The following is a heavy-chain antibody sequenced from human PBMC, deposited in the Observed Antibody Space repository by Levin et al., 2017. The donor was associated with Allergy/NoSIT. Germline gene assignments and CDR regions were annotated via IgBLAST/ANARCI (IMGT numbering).Heavy chain of an antibody. CDR2: INPNSGGT. Sequence: ASVKVSCKASGYTFTGYYMHWVRQAPGQGLEWMGWINPNSGGTNYAQKFQGWVTMTRDTSISTAYMELSRLRSDDTAVYYCARDRYSSSFIPHWDGMDVWGQGTTVTVSS. CDR3: ARDRYSSSFIPHWDGMDV. D-gene: IGHD6-6*01. J-gene: IGHJ6*02. CDR1: GYTFTGYY. V-gene: IGHV1-2*04.